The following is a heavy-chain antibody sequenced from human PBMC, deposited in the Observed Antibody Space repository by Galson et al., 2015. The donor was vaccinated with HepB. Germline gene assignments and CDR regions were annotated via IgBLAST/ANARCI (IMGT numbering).Heavy chain of an antibody. Sequence: QSGAEVKKPGESLKISCKGSGYSFTSYWIGWVRQMPGKGLEWMGIIYPGDSDTRYSPSFQGQVTISADKSISTAYLQWSSLKASDTAMYYCARQSLDSGSYLGAFDIWGQGTMVTVSS. CDR2: IYPGDSDT. D-gene: IGHD1-26*01. CDR3: ARQSLDSGSYLGAFDI. CDR1: GYSFTSYW. J-gene: IGHJ3*02. V-gene: IGHV5-51*01.